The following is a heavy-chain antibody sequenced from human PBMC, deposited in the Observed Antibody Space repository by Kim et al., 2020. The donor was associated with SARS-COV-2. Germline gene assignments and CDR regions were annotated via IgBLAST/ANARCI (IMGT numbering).Heavy chain of an antibody. CDR2: IYYSGST. CDR3: ARVSSNYDILTGSDWYFDL. J-gene: IGHJ2*01. Sequence: SETLSLTCTVSGGSISSYYWSWIRQPPGKGLEWIGYIYYSGSTNYNPSLKSRVTISVDTSKNQFSLKLSSVTAADTAVYYCARVSSNYDILTGSDWYFDLWGRGTLVTVSS. D-gene: IGHD3-9*01. V-gene: IGHV4-59*01. CDR1: GGSISSYY.